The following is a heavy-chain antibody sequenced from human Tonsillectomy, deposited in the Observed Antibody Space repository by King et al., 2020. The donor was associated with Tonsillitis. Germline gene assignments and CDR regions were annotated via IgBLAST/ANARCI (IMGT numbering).Heavy chain of an antibody. J-gene: IGHJ4*02. CDR1: GFTFSSYG. D-gene: IGHD3-22*01. Sequence: VQLVESGGGGVQPGRSLRLSCAAAGFTFSSYGMHWVRQAPGKGLEWVAVISYDGRNKFYADSVKGRFTISRDNSKKTLYLQMNSLRAEDTAVYYCAKGASGYYYGTFDYWGQGTLVTVSS. CDR3: AKGASGYYYGTFDY. CDR2: ISYDGRNK. V-gene: IGHV3-30*18.